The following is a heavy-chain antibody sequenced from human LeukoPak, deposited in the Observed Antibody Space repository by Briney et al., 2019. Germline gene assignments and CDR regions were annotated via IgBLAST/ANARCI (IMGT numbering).Heavy chain of an antibody. Sequence: ASVKVSCKASGYTFIAYYMHWVRQAPGQGLEWMGWINPNSGGTNCAQKFQGRVTMTRDTSISTAYMELSRLRSDDTAVYYCARDESVLWFGELLYLFDYWGQGTLVTVSS. J-gene: IGHJ4*02. CDR1: GYTFIAYY. CDR3: ARDESVLWFGELLYLFDY. CDR2: INPNSGGT. V-gene: IGHV1-2*02. D-gene: IGHD3-10*01.